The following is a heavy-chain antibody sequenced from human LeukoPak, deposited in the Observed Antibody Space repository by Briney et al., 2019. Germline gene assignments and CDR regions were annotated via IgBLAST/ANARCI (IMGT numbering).Heavy chain of an antibody. Sequence: ASVTVSCKASGYTFTNHYMHWVRQAPGQGLEWMGIINPSGGSTSYAQKFRGRVTMTRDTSTSTVYMELSSLTSEDTAMFYCARGQVGVEGTFDYWGQGTLVTVSS. J-gene: IGHJ4*02. CDR1: GYTFTNHY. V-gene: IGHV1-46*01. D-gene: IGHD3-3*01. CDR2: INPSGGST. CDR3: ARGQVGVEGTFDY.